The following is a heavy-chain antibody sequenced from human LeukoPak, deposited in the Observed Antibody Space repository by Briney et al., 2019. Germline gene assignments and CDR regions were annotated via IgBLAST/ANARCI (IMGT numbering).Heavy chain of an antibody. CDR1: GGSFSGYY. J-gene: IGHJ3*02. CDR3: AGKSSGWYGDAFDI. D-gene: IGHD6-19*01. V-gene: IGHV4-34*01. Sequence: SETLSLTCTVSGGSFSGYYLSWIRQPPGKGLEWIGEINHSGSTNYNPSLKSRVTISVDTSKNQFSLKLSSVTAADTAVYYCAGKSSGWYGDAFDIWGQGTMVTVSS. CDR2: INHSGST.